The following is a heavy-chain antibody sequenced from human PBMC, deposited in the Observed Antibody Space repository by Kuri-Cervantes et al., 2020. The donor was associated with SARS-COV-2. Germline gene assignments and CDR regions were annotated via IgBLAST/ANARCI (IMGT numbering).Heavy chain of an antibody. CDR2: ISSSSSYI. CDR3: ASDHNQDAFDI. Sequence: GESLKISCAASGFTFSDYYMSWIRQAPGKGLEWVSSISSSSSYIYYADSVKGRFTISRDNAKNSLYLQMNSLRAEDTAVYYCASDHNQDAFDIWGQGTMVTVSS. D-gene: IGHD1-14*01. V-gene: IGHV3-11*06. CDR1: GFTFSDYY. J-gene: IGHJ3*02.